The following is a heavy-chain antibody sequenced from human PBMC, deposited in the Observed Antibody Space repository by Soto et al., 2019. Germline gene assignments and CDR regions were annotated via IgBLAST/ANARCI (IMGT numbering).Heavy chain of an antibody. CDR1: GFTFSNYP. V-gene: IGHV3-23*01. Sequence: GGSLRLSCAASGFTFSNYPMSWVRQAPGKGREWGSGITGGGAIANYADPVKGRFTISRDNSRNTLYLQLNSRRAEDTAVYYCARLLAVAASSDGFAIWAQGTMVTVPS. J-gene: IGHJ3*02. D-gene: IGHD6-19*01. CDR3: ARLLAVAASSDGFAI. CDR2: ITGGGAIA.